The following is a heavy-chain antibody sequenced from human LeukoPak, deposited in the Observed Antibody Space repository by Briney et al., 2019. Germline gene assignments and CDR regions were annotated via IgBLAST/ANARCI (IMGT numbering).Heavy chain of an antibody. J-gene: IGHJ4*02. D-gene: IGHD6-19*01. Sequence: PGGSLRLSCAASGFTFNRNNMNWVRQAPGKGLEWVSYISSTSITMYSADSVKGRFTIPRDNAKNSLYLQMNSLRADDTAVYYCARETILAVAGDFWGQGTLVTVSS. CDR3: ARETILAVAGDF. V-gene: IGHV3-48*01. CDR2: ISSTSITM. CDR1: GFTFNRNN.